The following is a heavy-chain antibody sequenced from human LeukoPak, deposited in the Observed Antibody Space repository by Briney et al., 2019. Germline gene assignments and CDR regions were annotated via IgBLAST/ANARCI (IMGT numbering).Heavy chain of an antibody. V-gene: IGHV4-34*01. CDR1: GGSFSGYY. D-gene: IGHD1-7*01. CDR3: ARSNWNYGNAFDI. Sequence: SETLSLTCDVYGGSFSGYYWSWIRQPPGKGLEWIGEINHRGSTNYNPSLKSRVTISVDTSKNQFSLKLSSVTAADTAVYYCARSNWNYGNAFDIWGQGTMVTVSS. J-gene: IGHJ3*02. CDR2: INHRGST.